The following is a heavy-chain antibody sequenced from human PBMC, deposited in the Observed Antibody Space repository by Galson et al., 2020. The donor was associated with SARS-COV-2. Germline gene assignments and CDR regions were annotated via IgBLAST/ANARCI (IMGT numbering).Heavy chain of an antibody. J-gene: IGHJ4*02. CDR1: GGSISSGGYY. CDR3: ARVRITMIVVVAYFDY. D-gene: IGHD3-22*01. Sequence: SQTLSLTCTVSGGSISSGGYYWSWIRQHPGKGLEWNGYIYYSGSTYYNPSLTSRVTISVDTSKNPFSLKLSSVTAADTAVYYCARVRITMIVVVAYFDYWGQGTLFTVSS. V-gene: IGHV4-31*03. CDR2: IYYSGST.